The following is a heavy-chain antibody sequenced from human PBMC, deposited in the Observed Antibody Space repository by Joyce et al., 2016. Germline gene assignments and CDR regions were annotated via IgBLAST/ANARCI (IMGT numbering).Heavy chain of an antibody. CDR3: ASNQWLVTYYFDY. CDR1: GGSISSRSYY. D-gene: IGHD6-19*01. Sequence: QLQLQESGPGLVRPSETLSLTCTVSGGSISSRSYYWVWIRQPPGKGLEWIGGILYSGNTYDNPSLKSRVTMSVDTSKNQFSLKLKSVTAADTAVYFCASNQWLVTYYFDYWGQGTLVTVSS. V-gene: IGHV4-39*07. CDR2: ILYSGNT. J-gene: IGHJ4*02.